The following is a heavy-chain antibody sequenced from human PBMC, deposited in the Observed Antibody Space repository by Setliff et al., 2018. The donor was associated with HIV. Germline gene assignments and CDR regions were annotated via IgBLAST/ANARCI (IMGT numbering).Heavy chain of an antibody. D-gene: IGHD4-17*01. CDR3: ARVRRGSSWTLTTLRTFDY. Sequence: ASVKVSCKASGYIFGNYGINWVRQAPGQGLEWMGWISGHNGNTNSAQKVQGRVIMTTDTSTSTAYMELSSLRSEDTAVYYCARVRRGSSWTLTTLRTFDYWGQGTLVTVSS. CDR1: GYIFGNYG. J-gene: IGHJ4*02. CDR2: ISGHNGNT. V-gene: IGHV1-18*01.